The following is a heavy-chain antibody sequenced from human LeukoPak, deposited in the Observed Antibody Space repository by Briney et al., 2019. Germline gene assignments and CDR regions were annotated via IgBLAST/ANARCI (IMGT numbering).Heavy chain of an antibody. CDR1: GFMFSDYA. Sequence: GGSLRLSCSASGFMFSDYAMNWVRQAQGKGLEWISYISSSTTTIFYADSVKGRFTISRDNAKNSLFLQMNGLRVEDTAIYYCASGYDFSSGSKRGFDSWGQGIRVTVSS. CDR2: ISSSTTTI. D-gene: IGHD3-3*01. CDR3: ASGYDFSSGSKRGFDS. J-gene: IGHJ5*02. V-gene: IGHV3-48*01.